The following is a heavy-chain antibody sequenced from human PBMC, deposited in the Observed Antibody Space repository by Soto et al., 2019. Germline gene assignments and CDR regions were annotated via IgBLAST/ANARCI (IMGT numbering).Heavy chain of an antibody. J-gene: IGHJ5*02. CDR1: GFTFSSYG. Sequence: QVQLVESGGGVVQPGRSLRLSCAASGFTFSSYGMHWVRQAPGKGLEWVAVIWYDGSNKYYADSVKGRFTISRDNSKNTLYLQMNSLRAEDTAVYYCARERIAEAGTGWFDPWGQGTLVTVSS. CDR3: ARERIAEAGTGWFDP. V-gene: IGHV3-33*01. D-gene: IGHD6-13*01. CDR2: IWYDGSNK.